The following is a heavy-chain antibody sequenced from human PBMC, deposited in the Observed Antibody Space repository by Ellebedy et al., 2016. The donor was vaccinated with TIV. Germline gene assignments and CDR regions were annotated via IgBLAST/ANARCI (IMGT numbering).Heavy chain of an antibody. V-gene: IGHV4-61*08. CDR1: GGSISSGGYY. J-gene: IGHJ4*02. CDR2: IYTSGST. CDR3: ARVVVVATTPYSFDY. D-gene: IGHD2-15*01. Sequence: MPSETLSLTCTVSGGSISSGGYYWSWIRQHPGKGLEWIGRIYTSGSTNYNPSLKSRVTMSVDTSKNQFSLKLSSLTAADTAVYYCARVVVVATTPYSFDYWGQGTLVTVSS.